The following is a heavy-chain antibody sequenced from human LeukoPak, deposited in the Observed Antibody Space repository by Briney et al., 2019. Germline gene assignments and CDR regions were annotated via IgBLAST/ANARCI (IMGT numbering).Heavy chain of an antibody. V-gene: IGHV4-61*02. J-gene: IGHJ6*03. D-gene: IGHD5-18*01. CDR3: ARGVHGYSYGYVPWELYSYMDV. CDR2: MHSSGRT. Sequence: SETLSLTCTVSGASISSGSYYWTWIRQPAGKGLEWIGRMHSSGRTSYSPSLKSRVTISVDTSKNQFSLKLSSVTAADTAVYYCARGVHGYSYGYVPWELYSYMDVWGKGTTVSISS. CDR1: GASISSGSYY.